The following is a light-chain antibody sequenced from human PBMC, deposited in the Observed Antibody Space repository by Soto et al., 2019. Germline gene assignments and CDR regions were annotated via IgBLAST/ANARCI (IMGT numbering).Light chain of an antibody. CDR3: QETYTTSWA. J-gene: IGKJ1*01. CDR1: QTITNF. CDR2: ATS. Sequence: DIQMTQSPSSLSASVGDRVTISCRTSQTITNFLNWYQEKPGRAPKLLIFATSSLYDGVPSMFSGSGSGTDFTLTISSLQPEDSATYYCQETYTTSWAFGQGPKVDIK. V-gene: IGKV1-39*01.